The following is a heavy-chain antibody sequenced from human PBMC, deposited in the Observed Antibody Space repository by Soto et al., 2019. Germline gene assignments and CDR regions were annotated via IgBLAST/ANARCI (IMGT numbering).Heavy chain of an antibody. Sequence: QVQLVQSGPEVKRPGASVKVSCKASGYTFTSYGISWVRQAPGQGLEWMGWINPYNGNTNYALNLLDRATTTTDSSTSTAYMELRSLRSDDTAVYYGAREGGSGSLREVDYWGQGTLVTVSS. D-gene: IGHD1-26*01. J-gene: IGHJ4*02. CDR2: INPYNGNT. V-gene: IGHV1-18*01. CDR3: AREGGSGSLREVDY. CDR1: GYTFTSYG.